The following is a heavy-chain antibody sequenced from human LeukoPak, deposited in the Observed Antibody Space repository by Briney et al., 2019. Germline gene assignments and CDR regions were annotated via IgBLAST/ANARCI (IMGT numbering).Heavy chain of an antibody. CDR2: TNPDGSIK. V-gene: IGHV3-7*01. J-gene: IGHJ4*02. D-gene: IGHD3-3*01. Sequence: GGSLRLSCAASGFIFGGYWMSCVRQAPGRGLEWVANTNPDGSIKYYVDSVNGRFTISRDNAKNSLYLQMNSLRAEDTAVYYCVSGFLQWLYWGQGTLVTVSS. CDR1: GFIFGGYW. CDR3: VSGFLQWLY.